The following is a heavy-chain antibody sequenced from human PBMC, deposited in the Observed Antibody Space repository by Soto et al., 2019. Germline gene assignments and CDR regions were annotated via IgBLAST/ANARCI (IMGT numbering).Heavy chain of an antibody. D-gene: IGHD6-13*01. CDR3: AKDRPDYPIAAAGYYYYYGMDV. Sequence: PGGSLRLSCAASGFTFSSYAMSWVRQAPGKGLEWVSAISGSGGSTYYADSVKGRFTISRDNSKNTLYLQMNSLRAEDTAVYYCAKDRPDYPIAAAGYYYYYGMDVWGQGTTVTVSS. CDR2: ISGSGGST. V-gene: IGHV3-23*01. CDR1: GFTFSSYA. J-gene: IGHJ6*02.